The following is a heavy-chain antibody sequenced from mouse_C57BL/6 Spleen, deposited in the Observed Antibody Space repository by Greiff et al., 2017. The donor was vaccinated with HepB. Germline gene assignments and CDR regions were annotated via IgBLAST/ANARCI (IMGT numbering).Heavy chain of an antibody. CDR1: GYTFTDYY. D-gene: IGHD1-1*01. V-gene: IGHV1-84*01. Sequence: QVQLKESGPELVKPGASVKISCKASGYTFTDYYINWVKQRPGQGLEWIGWIYPGSGNTKYNEKFKGKATLTVDTSSSTAYMQLSSLTSEDSAVYFCARRYYGSSYEGWYFDVWGTGTTVTVSS. J-gene: IGHJ1*03. CDR2: IYPGSGNT. CDR3: ARRYYGSSYEGWYFDV.